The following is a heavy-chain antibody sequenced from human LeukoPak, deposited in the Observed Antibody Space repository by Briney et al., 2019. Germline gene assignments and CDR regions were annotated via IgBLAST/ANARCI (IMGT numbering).Heavy chain of an antibody. CDR3: AKKGIAAPDSFDY. Sequence: PGGSLRLSCAAYGFTFSSAWMSWVRQAPGKGLEWVSSISGSGGSTYYAGSVKGRFTISRDSSKNTLYLQMNSLRAEDTAVYYCAKKGIAAPDSFDYWGQGALVTVSS. CDR2: ISGSGGST. CDR1: GFTFSSAW. J-gene: IGHJ4*02. D-gene: IGHD6-13*01. V-gene: IGHV3-23*01.